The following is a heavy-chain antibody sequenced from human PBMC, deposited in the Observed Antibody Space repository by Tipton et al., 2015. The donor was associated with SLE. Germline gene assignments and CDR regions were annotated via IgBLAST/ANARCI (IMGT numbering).Heavy chain of an antibody. CDR3: ARHMITGGEFDY. CDR1: GGSITSIHH. CDR2: IFHTGST. D-gene: IGHD3-16*01. J-gene: IGHJ4*02. Sequence: TLSLTCSVSGGSITSIHHWSWVRQPPGKGLEWIGEIFHTGSTNYNPSLKGRVTMSVDKSNNQFSLTLSSVTAADTAVYYCARHMITGGEFDYWGQGTLVTVSS. V-gene: IGHV4-4*02.